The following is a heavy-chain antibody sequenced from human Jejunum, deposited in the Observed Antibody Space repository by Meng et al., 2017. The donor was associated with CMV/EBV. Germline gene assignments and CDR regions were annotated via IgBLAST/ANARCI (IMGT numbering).Heavy chain of an antibody. CDR3: ARLGASLSFDY. Sequence: SCKTSGYTFTAYSMHWVRQAPGQGLEWMGRIHPNNGGTDYAQKFQGRIALTRDTSISTAYLELSSLRSDDTAVYYCARLGASLSFDYWGQGTLVTVSS. CDR2: IHPNNGGT. CDR1: GYTFTAYS. J-gene: IGHJ4*02. V-gene: IGHV1-2*06.